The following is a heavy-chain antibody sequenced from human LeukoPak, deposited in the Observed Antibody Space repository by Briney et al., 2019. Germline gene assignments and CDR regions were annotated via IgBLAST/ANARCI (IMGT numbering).Heavy chain of an antibody. CDR3: AKDRGCSSIRCYYDY. D-gene: IGHD2-2*01. Sequence: GGSLRLSCAASGFTFKNYAMSWVRQAPGKGLEWVSAINGGGGKTYYADSVKGRFTISRDNSKNMLYLQMNSLRAEDTAVYYCAKDRGCSSIRCYYDYWGQGTLVTVSS. CDR2: INGGGGKT. J-gene: IGHJ4*02. V-gene: IGHV3-23*01. CDR1: GFTFKNYA.